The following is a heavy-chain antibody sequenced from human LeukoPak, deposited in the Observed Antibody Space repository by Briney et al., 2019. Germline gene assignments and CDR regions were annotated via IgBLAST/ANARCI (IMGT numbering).Heavy chain of an antibody. CDR3: ARTQYCSGGSCYLFDY. CDR1: GYTFTGYY. D-gene: IGHD2-15*01. CDR2: INPSGGST. Sequence: ASVKVSCKASGYTFTGYYMHWVRQAPGQGLEWMGIINPSGGSTSYAQKFQGRVTMTRDTSTSTVYMELSSLRSEDTAVYYCARTQYCSGGSCYLFDYWGQGTLVTVSS. J-gene: IGHJ4*02. V-gene: IGHV1-46*01.